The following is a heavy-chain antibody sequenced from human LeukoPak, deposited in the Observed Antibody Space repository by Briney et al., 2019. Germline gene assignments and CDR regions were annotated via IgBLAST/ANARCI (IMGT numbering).Heavy chain of an antibody. Sequence: PGGSLRLSCAASGFTFSSYAMHWVRQAPGKGLEWVGVISYDGSNKYYADSVKGRFTISRDNSKNTLYLQMNSLRAEDTAVYYCARDRGLIAAIGYFDYWGQGTLVTVSS. CDR3: ARDRGLIAAIGYFDY. V-gene: IGHV3-30-3*01. CDR1: GFTFSSYA. J-gene: IGHJ4*02. CDR2: ISYDGSNK. D-gene: IGHD6-25*01.